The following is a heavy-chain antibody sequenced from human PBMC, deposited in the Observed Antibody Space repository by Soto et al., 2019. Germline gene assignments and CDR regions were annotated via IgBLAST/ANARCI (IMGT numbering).Heavy chain of an antibody. CDR1: GFTFSTYA. D-gene: IGHD3-22*01. CDR2: VSGASA. CDR3: AKAREIGVVITTSFDY. V-gene: IGHV3-23*01. Sequence: EVQLLESGGGLVQPGGSLTLSCAASGFTFSTYAMSWVRQAPGKGLEWVSGVSGASAYYAESVKGRFTISRDNSKNTLYLQMNSLRAEDTAVYYCAKAREIGVVITTSFDYWGQGTLVTVSS. J-gene: IGHJ4*02.